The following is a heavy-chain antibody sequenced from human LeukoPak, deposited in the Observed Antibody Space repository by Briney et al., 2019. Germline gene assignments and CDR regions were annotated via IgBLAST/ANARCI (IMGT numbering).Heavy chain of an antibody. CDR2: IYWNDDK. CDR1: GFSLSTSGVG. CDR3: AHSLEMATIEYNWFDP. V-gene: IGHV2-5*01. Sequence: SGPTLVKPTQTLTLTCTFSGFSLSTSGVGVGWIRQPPGKALEWLALIYWNDDKRYSPSLKSRLTITKDTSKNQVVLTMTNMDPVDTATYYCAHSLEMATIEYNWFDPWGQGTLVTVSS. D-gene: IGHD5-24*01. J-gene: IGHJ5*02.